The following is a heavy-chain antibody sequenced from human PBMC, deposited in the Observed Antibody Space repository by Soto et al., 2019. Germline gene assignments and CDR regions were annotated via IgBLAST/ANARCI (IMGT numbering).Heavy chain of an antibody. Sequence: QVQLVESGGGLVKPGGSLRLSCAASGFTFSDHYMSWIRQAPGKGLEWVAYISRSGSTIYYADSVKGRFTVSRDNAKNSLYLQMNSLRAEDTAVYYCARDQVTVEYNYYYYGMDVWGQGTTVTVSS. CDR2: ISRSGSTI. D-gene: IGHD2-21*02. CDR1: GFTFSDHY. J-gene: IGHJ6*02. CDR3: ARDQVTVEYNYYYYGMDV. V-gene: IGHV3-11*01.